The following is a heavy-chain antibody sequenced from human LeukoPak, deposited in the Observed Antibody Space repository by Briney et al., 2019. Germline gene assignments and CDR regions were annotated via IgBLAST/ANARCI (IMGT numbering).Heavy chain of an antibody. CDR1: GFTFSDYY. CDR2: ISSSGSTI. Sequence: GGSLRLSCAASGFTFSDYYMSWIHQAPGKGLEWVSYISSSGSTIYYADSVKGRFTISRDNAKNSLYLQMNSLRAEDTAVYYCARDAYDILTGPYGMDVWGQGTTVTVSS. V-gene: IGHV3-11*01. J-gene: IGHJ6*02. CDR3: ARDAYDILTGPYGMDV. D-gene: IGHD3-9*01.